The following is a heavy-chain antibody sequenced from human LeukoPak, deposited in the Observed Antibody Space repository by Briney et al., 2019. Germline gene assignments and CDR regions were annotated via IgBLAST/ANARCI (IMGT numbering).Heavy chain of an antibody. CDR1: GFTFSSYW. V-gene: IGHV3-74*01. CDR2: INSDGTSS. CDR3: AKDLGLTSWRYLDY. J-gene: IGHJ4*02. Sequence: GGSLRLSCAASGFTFSSYWMHWVRQAPGKGLLWVSRINSDGTSSTYADSVKGRFTISRDNSMNTVYLQMNSLGAEDTAVYYCAKDLGLTSWRYLDYWGQGTLVTVSS. D-gene: IGHD1-26*01.